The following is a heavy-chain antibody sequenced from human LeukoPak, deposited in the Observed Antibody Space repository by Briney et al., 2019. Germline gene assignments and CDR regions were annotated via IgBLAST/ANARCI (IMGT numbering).Heavy chain of an antibody. CDR3: AATNGARGGTFDY. CDR1: GFILNDYG. Sequence: PGGSLRLSCAASGFILNDYGMHWVRQTPGKGPEWVTKIKYDGSDKYYVDSVKGRFTISRDNVKNSLYLQMDSLRVEDTAVYYCAATNGARGGTFDYWGQGTPVTVSS. V-gene: IGHV3-7*03. CDR2: IKYDGSDK. D-gene: IGHD1-7*01. J-gene: IGHJ4*02.